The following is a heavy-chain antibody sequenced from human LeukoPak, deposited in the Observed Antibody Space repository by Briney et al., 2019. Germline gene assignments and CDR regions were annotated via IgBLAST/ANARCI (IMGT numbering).Heavy chain of an antibody. Sequence: ASVKVSCKASGYTFTSYGISWVRQAPGQGLEWMGWISAYNGNTNCAQKLQGRVTMTTDTSTSTAYMELRSLRSDDTAVYYCARGLWVPAAPHYFDYWGQGTLVTVSS. CDR1: GYTFTSYG. V-gene: IGHV1-18*04. D-gene: IGHD2-2*01. CDR3: ARGLWVPAAPHYFDY. CDR2: ISAYNGNT. J-gene: IGHJ4*02.